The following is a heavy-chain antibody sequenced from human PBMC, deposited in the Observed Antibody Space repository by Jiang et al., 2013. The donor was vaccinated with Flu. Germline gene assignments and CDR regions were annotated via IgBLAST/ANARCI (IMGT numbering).Heavy chain of an antibody. Sequence: QLLESGGGVVQPGGSLRLSCAASGFTFSDYGMHWVRQAPGKGLEWVAFIRFDGNKISYADSVKGRFTISRDNSRNTLFLQMNSLRREDTAVYYGAKDLSDGDLLRYYYYGMDVWGQGTTVTVS. CDR3: AKDLSDGDLLRYYYYGMDV. J-gene: IGHJ6*02. V-gene: IGHV3-30*02. D-gene: IGHD4-17*01. CDR2: IRFDGNKI. CDR1: GFTFSDYG.